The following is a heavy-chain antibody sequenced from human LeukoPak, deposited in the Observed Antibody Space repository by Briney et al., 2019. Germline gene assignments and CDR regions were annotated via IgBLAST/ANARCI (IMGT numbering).Heavy chain of an antibody. CDR2: INSDGSYT. J-gene: IGHJ4*02. Sequence: PGGSLRLSCAASGFTFSSYWMHWVRQAPGKGLVWVSRINSDGSYTNYADSVKGRFTISRDNAKNTLYLQMNSLRAEDTAVYYCATLGTMVRGVIMDYWGQGTLVTASS. CDR1: GFTFSSYW. CDR3: ATLGTMVRGVIMDY. D-gene: IGHD3-10*01. V-gene: IGHV3-74*01.